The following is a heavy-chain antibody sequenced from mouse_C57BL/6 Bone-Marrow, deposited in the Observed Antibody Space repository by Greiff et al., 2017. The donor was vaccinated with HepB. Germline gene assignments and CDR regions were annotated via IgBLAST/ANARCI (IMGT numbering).Heavy chain of an antibody. D-gene: IGHD1-1*01. CDR3: ARGGSYYYGSSYWFAY. V-gene: IGHV1-55*01. J-gene: IGHJ3*01. CDR2: IYPGSGST. Sequence: VQLQQPGAELVKPGASVKMSCKASGYTFTSYWITWVKQRPGQGLEWIGDIYPGSGSTNYNEKFKSKATLTVDTSSSTAYMQLSSLTSEDSAVYYCARGGSYYYGSSYWFAYWGQGTLVTVSA. CDR1: GYTFTSYW.